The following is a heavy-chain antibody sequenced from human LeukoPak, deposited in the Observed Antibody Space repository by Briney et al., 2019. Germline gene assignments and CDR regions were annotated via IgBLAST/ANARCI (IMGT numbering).Heavy chain of an antibody. Sequence: GRSLRLSCAASGFTFSSYAMHWVRQAPGKGLEWVAVISYDGSKKYYADSVKGRFTISRDNSKNTLYLQMNSLRAEDTAVYYCASVWNSYGHDYWGQGTLVTVSS. V-gene: IGHV3-30*04. CDR1: GFTFSSYA. CDR2: ISYDGSKK. J-gene: IGHJ4*02. D-gene: IGHD5-18*01. CDR3: ASVWNSYGHDY.